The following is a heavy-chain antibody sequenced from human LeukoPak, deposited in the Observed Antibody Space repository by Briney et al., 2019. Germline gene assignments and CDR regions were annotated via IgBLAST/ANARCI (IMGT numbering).Heavy chain of an antibody. D-gene: IGHD1-1*01. CDR3: ARDRAGTADY. V-gene: IGHV4-34*01. Sequence: SETLSLTCAVYGGSFSGYYWSWIRQPPGKGLEWIGEINHSGSTNNNPSLKSRVTISVDTSKNQFSLKLSSVTAADTAAYYCARDRAGTADYWGQGTLVTVSS. CDR2: INHSGST. J-gene: IGHJ4*02. CDR1: GGSFSGYY.